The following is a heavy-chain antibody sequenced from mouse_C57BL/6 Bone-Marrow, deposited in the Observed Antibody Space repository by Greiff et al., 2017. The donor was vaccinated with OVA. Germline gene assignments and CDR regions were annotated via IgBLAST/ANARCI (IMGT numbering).Heavy chain of an antibody. CDR1: GYTFTSYW. V-gene: IGHV1-64*01. D-gene: IGHD1-1*01. Sequence: QVQLQQPGAELVKPGASVKLSCKASGYTFTSYWMHWVKQRPGQGLEWIGMIHPNSGSTNYNEKFKSKATLTVDKSSSTAYMQLSSLTSEDSAVYYCARPTITTGVGTEGYFDVWGTGTTVTVSS. CDR2: IHPNSGST. CDR3: ARPTITTGVGTEGYFDV. J-gene: IGHJ1*03.